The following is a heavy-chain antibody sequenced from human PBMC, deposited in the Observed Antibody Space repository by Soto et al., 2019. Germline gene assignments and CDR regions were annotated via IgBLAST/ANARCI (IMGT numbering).Heavy chain of an antibody. V-gene: IGHV3-23*01. D-gene: IGHD3-9*01. J-gene: IGHJ5*02. CDR1: GFTFSSYA. Sequence: GGSLRLSCAASGFTFSSYAMSWVRQAPGKGLEWVSAISGSGGSTYYADSVKGRFTISRDNSKNTLYLQMNSLRAEDTAVYYCAKEAGYDILTGQYWFDPWGQGTLVTVSS. CDR3: AKEAGYDILTGQYWFDP. CDR2: ISGSGGST.